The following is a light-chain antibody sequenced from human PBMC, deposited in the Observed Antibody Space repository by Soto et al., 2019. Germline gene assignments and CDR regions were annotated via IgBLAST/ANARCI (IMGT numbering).Light chain of an antibody. CDR1: CSNIGSNY. Sequence: QSVLTQPPSASGTPGQRVTISCSGSCSNIGSNYVYWYQQFPGTAPKLLIYRDYQRPSGVPDRFSGSKSGTSASLAISGLRSEDEADYYCAAWDDSLSDAVFGGGTQLTVL. CDR3: AAWDDSLSDAV. V-gene: IGLV1-47*01. J-gene: IGLJ7*01. CDR2: RDY.